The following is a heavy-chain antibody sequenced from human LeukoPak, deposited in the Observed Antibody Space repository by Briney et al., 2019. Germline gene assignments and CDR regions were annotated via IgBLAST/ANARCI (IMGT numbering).Heavy chain of an antibody. CDR3: ARDVGGSYTFDY. CDR2: IYSSGST. Sequence: SETLSLTCTVSGGSISSYYWSWIRQPPGKGLEWIGYIYSSGSTNYNPSLKSRVTISVDTSKNQFSLRLSSVTAADTAVYYCARDVGGSYTFDYWGQGTLVTVSS. CDR1: GGSISSYY. J-gene: IGHJ4*02. V-gene: IGHV4-59*01. D-gene: IGHD1-26*01.